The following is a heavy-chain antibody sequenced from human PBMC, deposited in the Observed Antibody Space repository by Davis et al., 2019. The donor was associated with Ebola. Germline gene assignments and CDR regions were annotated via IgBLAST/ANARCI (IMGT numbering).Heavy chain of an antibody. CDR2: IYYSGST. Sequence: SETLSLTCTVSGGSISSGGYYWSWIRQHPGKGLEWIGYIYYSGSTYYNPSLKSRVTISVDTSKNQLSLQLSSVSAADTAVYYCAREHCSRPSCYFDYWGQGTLVTVSS. V-gene: IGHV4-31*03. J-gene: IGHJ4*02. CDR3: AREHCSRPSCYFDY. CDR1: GGSISSGGYY. D-gene: IGHD2-2*01.